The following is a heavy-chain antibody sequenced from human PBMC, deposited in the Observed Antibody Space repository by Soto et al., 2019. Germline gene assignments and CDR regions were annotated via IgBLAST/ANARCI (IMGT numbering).Heavy chain of an antibody. V-gene: IGHV3-30*18. CDR1: GFTFSSYG. Sequence: GGSLRLSCAASGFTFSSYGMHWVRQAPGKGLEWVAVISYDGSNKYYADSVKGRFTISRDNSKNTLYLQMNSLRAEDTAVYYCAKVWSITMIVVVIHDGMDVWGQGTTVTVSS. CDR3: AKVWSITMIVVVIHDGMDV. D-gene: IGHD3-22*01. J-gene: IGHJ6*02. CDR2: ISYDGSNK.